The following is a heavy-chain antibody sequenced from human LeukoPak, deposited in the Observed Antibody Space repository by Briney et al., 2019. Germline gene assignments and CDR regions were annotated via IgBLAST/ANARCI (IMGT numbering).Heavy chain of an antibody. CDR3: ASRLIVAAHFDY. CDR1: GRPLWSRSDH. J-gene: IGHJ4*02. V-gene: IGHV4-39*01. CDR2: ICYSQSP. D-gene: IGHD2-15*01. Sequence: SETLSLTCTLSGRPLWSRSDHGAWIRQPPAKGLQWYGSICYSQSPYYHQALKNRVTITVHPSLNLSSVKQSSVPAADTAVYYCASRLIVAAHFDYWGQGTLVTVSS.